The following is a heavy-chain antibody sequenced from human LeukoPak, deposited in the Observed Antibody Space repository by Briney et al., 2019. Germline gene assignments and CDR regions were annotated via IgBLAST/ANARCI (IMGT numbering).Heavy chain of an antibody. Sequence: AGGSLRLSCAASGFTFSSYAVHWVRQAPGKGLEWVAVISYDGSNKYYADSVKGRLTISRDNSKNTLYLQMNSLRAEDTAVYYCARGTNYGGNSDYWGQGTLVTVSS. J-gene: IGHJ4*02. V-gene: IGHV3-30*04. D-gene: IGHD4-23*01. CDR1: GFTFSSYA. CDR2: ISYDGSNK. CDR3: ARGTNYGGNSDY.